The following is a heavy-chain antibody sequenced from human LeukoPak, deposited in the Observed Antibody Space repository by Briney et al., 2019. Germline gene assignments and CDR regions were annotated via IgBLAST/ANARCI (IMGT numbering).Heavy chain of an antibody. CDR1: GFTFRNYA. CDR3: AREAPCGSDCSYYPVY. J-gene: IGHJ4*02. V-gene: IGHV3-74*01. CDR2: INSAGSST. D-gene: IGHD2-21*02. Sequence: PGGCLRLSCAASGFTFRNYAMHWVRQAPGKGLVWVSRINSAGSSTTYADSVKGRFTISRDNAKNTLYLQVNSLRAEDTAVYYCAREAPCGSDCSYYPVYWGQGTLVTVSS.